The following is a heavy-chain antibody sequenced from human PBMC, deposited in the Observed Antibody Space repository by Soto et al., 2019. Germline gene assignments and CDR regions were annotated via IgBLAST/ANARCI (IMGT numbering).Heavy chain of an antibody. CDR3: ARSMKPYGILYI. V-gene: IGHV4-59*01. Sequence: PSETLSLTCAVSGYSFNDYYLNWIRQPPGKGLEWIGYIHYRGSTFYDPSLKSRVTISLDTSQTQFSLRLSSVTAADTAVYYCARSMKPYGILYIWGQGTLVTVS. D-gene: IGHD3-22*01. J-gene: IGHJ3*02. CDR1: GYSFNDYY. CDR2: IHYRGST.